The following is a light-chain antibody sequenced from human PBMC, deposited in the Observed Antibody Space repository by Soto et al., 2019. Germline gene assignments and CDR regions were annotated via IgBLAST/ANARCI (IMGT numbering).Light chain of an antibody. CDR2: GAS. Sequence: EIVMTQSPATLSVSPGEGATLSCRASQSVGINLAWYQQKPGQAPRLLIYGASTRATGIPARFSGSGSGTEFTLTISSLQPEDFATYYCQQLNDYPRTFGQGTRLEIK. J-gene: IGKJ5*01. CDR3: QQLNDYPRT. CDR1: QSVGIN. V-gene: IGKV3-15*01.